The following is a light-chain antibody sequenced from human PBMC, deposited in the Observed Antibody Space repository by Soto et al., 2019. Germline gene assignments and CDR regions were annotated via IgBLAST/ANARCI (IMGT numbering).Light chain of an antibody. V-gene: IGKV3-11*01. CDR1: QSISSY. Sequence: EVVLTQSPATLSLSPGERATLSCRASQSISSYLAWYQQKPCRAPRLLISDASNRATGIPGRFSGSGSGTDFTLTISSLEPEDFAVYYCQQRSNWPPLNFGGGTKMEIK. CDR3: QQRSNWPPLN. CDR2: DAS. J-gene: IGKJ4*01.